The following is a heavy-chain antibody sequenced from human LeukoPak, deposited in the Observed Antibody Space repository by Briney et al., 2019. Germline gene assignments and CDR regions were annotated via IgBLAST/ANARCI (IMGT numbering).Heavy chain of an antibody. J-gene: IGHJ4*02. CDR3: ARGYDVGDYVPYTY. CDR2: IIPIFGST. Sequence: SVKVSCKVSGGTFSSFTISWVLQAPGQGLEWMGGIIPIFGSTNYAQKFQDRVTNTADDSTSTAYMELSSLTSDDTAVYYCARGYDVGDYVPYTYWGQGTLVIVSS. CDR1: GGTFSSFT. D-gene: IGHD4-17*01. V-gene: IGHV1-69*13.